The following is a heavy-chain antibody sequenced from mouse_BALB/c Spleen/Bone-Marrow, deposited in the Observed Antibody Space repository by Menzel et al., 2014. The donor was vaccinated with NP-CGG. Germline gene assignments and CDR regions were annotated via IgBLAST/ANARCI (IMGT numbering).Heavy chain of an antibody. Sequence: QVQLQQSGAELARPGASVKMSCKASGYAFTSYTMHWVKQRPGQGLEWIGYIDPSSGYTNYNQKFKDKATLTADKSSSTAYMQLRSLTSEDSAVYYCTRSYWYDVAWFAYWGQGTLVTVSA. CDR3: TRSYWYDVAWFAY. V-gene: IGHV1-4*01. CDR1: GYAFTSYT. CDR2: IDPSSGYT. D-gene: IGHD2-14*01. J-gene: IGHJ3*01.